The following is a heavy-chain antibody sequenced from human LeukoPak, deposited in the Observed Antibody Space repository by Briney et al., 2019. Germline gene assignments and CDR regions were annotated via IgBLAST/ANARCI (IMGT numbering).Heavy chain of an antibody. V-gene: IGHV1-18*01. CDR2: ISTYNGYT. D-gene: IGHD3-10*01. Sequence: GASVKVSCNASGYTFTNYGIIWVRLAPGQGLEWMAWISTYNGYTIYAQKFQGRVTMTTDTSTSTAYMELRSLRSDDTALYHCARDKGSHPDDFDIWGQGTMVTVSS. CDR3: ARDKGSHPDDFDI. J-gene: IGHJ3*02. CDR1: GYTFTNYG.